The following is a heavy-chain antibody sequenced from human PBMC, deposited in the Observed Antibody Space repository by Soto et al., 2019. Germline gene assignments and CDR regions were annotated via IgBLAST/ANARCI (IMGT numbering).Heavy chain of an antibody. D-gene: IGHD3-22*01. J-gene: IGHJ3*02. CDR2: INSDGSST. CDR1: GFTFSSYW. CDR3: ARIVVVRGDAFDI. Sequence: GGSLRLSCAASGFTFSSYWMHWVSQAPGKGLVWVSRINSDGSSTSYADSVKGRFTISRDNAKNTLYLQMNSLRAEDTAVYYCARIVVVRGDAFDIWGQGTMVIVSS. V-gene: IGHV3-74*01.